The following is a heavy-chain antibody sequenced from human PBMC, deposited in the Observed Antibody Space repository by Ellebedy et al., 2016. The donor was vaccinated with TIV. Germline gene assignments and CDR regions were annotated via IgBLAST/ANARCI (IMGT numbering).Heavy chain of an antibody. V-gene: IGHV3-30*19. CDR2: IWYDGSNK. CDR1: GFTFSSYG. Sequence: PGGSLRLSCAASGFTFSSYGMHRVRQAPGKGLEWVAVIWYDGSNKYYADSVKGRFTISRDNSKNTLYLQMNSLRAEDTAVYYCARDEGGWLRPPLYYFDYWGQGTLVTVSS. D-gene: IGHD5-12*01. J-gene: IGHJ4*02. CDR3: ARDEGGWLRPPLYYFDY.